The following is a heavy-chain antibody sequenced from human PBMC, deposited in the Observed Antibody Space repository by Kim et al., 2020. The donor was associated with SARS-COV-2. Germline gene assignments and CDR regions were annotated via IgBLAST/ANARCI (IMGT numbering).Heavy chain of an antibody. J-gene: IGHJ4*02. CDR2: ISGGGEIT. CDR1: GFTFSTYA. V-gene: IGHV3-23*01. D-gene: IGHD3-10*01. CDR3: AREHYSSGRYGC. Sequence: GGSLRLSCAASGFTFSTYAMSWVRQAPGKGLEWVSVISGGGEITHYVDVVKGRFTISRDNSKNTLYLQMNSLRAEDTAIYYCAREHYSSGRYGCWVQGAL.